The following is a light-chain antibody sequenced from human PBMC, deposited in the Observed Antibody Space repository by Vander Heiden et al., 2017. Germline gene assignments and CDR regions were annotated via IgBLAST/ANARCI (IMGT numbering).Light chain of an antibody. J-gene: IGLJ2*01. CDR1: SSDVGGYNY. Sequence: GQSITISCTGTSSDVGGYNYVSWYQQHPGKAPKLMIYDVSNRPSGVSNRFSGSKSGNTASLTISGLQAEDEADYYCSSYTSSSTLVVFGGGTKLTVI. CDR3: SSYTSSSTLVV. V-gene: IGLV2-14*03. CDR2: DVS.